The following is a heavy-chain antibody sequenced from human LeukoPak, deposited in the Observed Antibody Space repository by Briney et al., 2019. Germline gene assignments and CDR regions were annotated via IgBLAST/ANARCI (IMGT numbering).Heavy chain of an antibody. D-gene: IGHD5-12*01. J-gene: IGHJ3*02. CDR2: IFYSGST. V-gene: IGHV4-59*12. Sequence: PSETLSLTCTVSGGSIRTYYWSWIRQPPGKGLEWIGYIFYSGSTNYNPSLKSRVTISVDTSKNQFSLKLSSVTAADTAVYYCARGPSVVATMIDAFDIWGQGTMVTVSS. CDR1: GGSIRTYY. CDR3: ARGPSVVATMIDAFDI.